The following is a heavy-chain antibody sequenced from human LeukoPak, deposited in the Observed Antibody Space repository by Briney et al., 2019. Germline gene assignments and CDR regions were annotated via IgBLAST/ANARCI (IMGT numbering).Heavy chain of an antibody. CDR2: ISGSGGST. J-gene: IGHJ5*02. Sequence: GGTLRLSCVASGFTFSSYGMSWVRQAPGKGLEWVSAISGSGGSTYYADSVKGRFTISRDNSKNTLYLQMNSLRAEDTAVYYCAKDSFYGDYGWFDPWGQGTLVTVSS. D-gene: IGHD4-17*01. V-gene: IGHV3-23*01. CDR3: AKDSFYGDYGWFDP. CDR1: GFTFSSYG.